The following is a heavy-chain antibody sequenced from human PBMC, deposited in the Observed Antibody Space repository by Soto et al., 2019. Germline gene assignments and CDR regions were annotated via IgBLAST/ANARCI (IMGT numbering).Heavy chain of an antibody. CDR2: IIPIFGTA. V-gene: IGHV1-69*13. CDR1: GGAFSSYA. Sequence: SVQVSCKASGGAFSSYAISWVRQAPLQGLEWMGGIIPIFGTANYAQKFQGRVTITADESTSTAYMELRSLRSEETAGYYFARTKDSRSYAPPAYFALWGRGTLVTVSS. D-gene: IGHD1-26*01. CDR3: ARTKDSRSYAPPAYFAL. J-gene: IGHJ2*01.